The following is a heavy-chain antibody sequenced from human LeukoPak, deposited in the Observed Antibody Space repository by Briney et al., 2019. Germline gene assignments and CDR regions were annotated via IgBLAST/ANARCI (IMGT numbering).Heavy chain of an antibody. CDR3: ARVDRCSSTSCYRAYYGMDV. D-gene: IGHD2-2*01. V-gene: IGHV4-59*01. CDR1: GGSISSYY. CDR2: ICYSGST. J-gene: IGHJ6*02. Sequence: PSETLSLTCTVSGGSISSYYWSWIRQPPGKGLEWIGYICYSGSTNYNPSLKSRVTISVDTSKNQFPLKLSSVTAADTAVYYCARVDRCSSTSCYRAYYGMDVWGQGTTVTVSS.